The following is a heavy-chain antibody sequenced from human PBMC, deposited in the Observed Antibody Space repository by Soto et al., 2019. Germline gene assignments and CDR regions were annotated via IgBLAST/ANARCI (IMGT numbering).Heavy chain of an antibody. V-gene: IGHV4-30-4*01. CDR3: AREGGYYDSSGYPWYNWFDP. CDR2: IYYSGST. Sequence: SETLSLTCTVSGGSISSGDYYWGWIRQPPGKGLEWIGYIYYSGSTYYNPSLKSRVTISVDTSKNQFSLKLSSVTAADTAVYYCAREGGYYDSSGYPWYNWFDPWGQGTLVTVSS. D-gene: IGHD3-22*01. J-gene: IGHJ5*02. CDR1: GGSISSGDYY.